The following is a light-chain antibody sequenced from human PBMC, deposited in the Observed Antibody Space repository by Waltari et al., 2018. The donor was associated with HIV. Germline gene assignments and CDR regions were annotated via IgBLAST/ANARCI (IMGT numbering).Light chain of an antibody. CDR1: QRVSTS. CDR3: QQYKNGWT. V-gene: IGKV3-15*01. J-gene: IGKJ1*01. Sequence: EVVMAQYPATLSVSPGERALLSCRASQRVSTSLAWYQQKPGKAPRLLNFGTSTRATGVSARFSGSGSGTYFSLTISSLQSEDLAVYYCQQYKNGWTFGQGTKVDIK. CDR2: GTS.